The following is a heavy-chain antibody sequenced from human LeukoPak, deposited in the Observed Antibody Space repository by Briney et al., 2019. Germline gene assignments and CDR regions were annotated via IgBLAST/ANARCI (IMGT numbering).Heavy chain of an antibody. D-gene: IGHD3-10*01. Sequence: PGGSLRLSCSASGFTFSLYAMHWVRQAPGKGLEWVAVISYDGSNKYYADSVKGRFSISRDNAKNTLYLQMSSLRAEDTAVYYCARDRGPRTGFMVREAYDYWGQGTLVTVSS. CDR1: GFTFSLYA. CDR3: ARDRGPRTGFMVREAYDY. J-gene: IGHJ4*02. V-gene: IGHV3-30-3*01. CDR2: ISYDGSNK.